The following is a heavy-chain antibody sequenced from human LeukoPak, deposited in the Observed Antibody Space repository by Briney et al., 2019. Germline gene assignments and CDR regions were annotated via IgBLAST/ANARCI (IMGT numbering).Heavy chain of an antibody. V-gene: IGHV4-39*01. Sequence: SETLSLTCTVSGGSISSSSYYWGWIRQPPGKGLEWIGSIYYSGSTYYNPSLKSRVTISVDTSKNQFSLKLSSVTAADTAVYYCATTYYDFWSGYYRFDYWGQGTLVTVSS. J-gene: IGHJ4*02. CDR1: GGSISSSSYY. CDR3: ATTYYDFWSGYYRFDY. CDR2: IYYSGST. D-gene: IGHD3-3*01.